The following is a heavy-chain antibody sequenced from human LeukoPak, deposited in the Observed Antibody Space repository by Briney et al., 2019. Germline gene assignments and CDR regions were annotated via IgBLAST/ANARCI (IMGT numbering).Heavy chain of an antibody. D-gene: IGHD3-9*01. CDR3: ARSYYDILTGPFDI. CDR1: GFTFSSYS. CDR2: ISSSSSYI. J-gene: IGHJ3*02. Sequence: GGPLRLSCAASGFTFSSYSMNWVRQAPGKGLEWGSSISSSSSYIYYADSVKGRFTISRDNAKNSLYLQMNSLRAEDTAVYYCARSYYDILTGPFDIWGQGTMVTVSS. V-gene: IGHV3-21*01.